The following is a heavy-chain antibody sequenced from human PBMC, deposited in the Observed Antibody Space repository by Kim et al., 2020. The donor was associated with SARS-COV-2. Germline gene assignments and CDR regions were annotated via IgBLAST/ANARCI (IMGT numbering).Heavy chain of an antibody. CDR2: ISGSGGST. J-gene: IGHJ4*02. D-gene: IGHD3-16*02. V-gene: IGHV3-23*01. CDR1: GFTFSSYA. CDR3: AKVPSMITFGGVIAMAGYFAY. Sequence: GGSLRLSFAASGFTFSSYAMSWVRQAPGKGLEWVSAISGSGGSTYYADSVKGRFTISRDNSKNTLYLQMNSLRAEDTAVYYCAKVPSMITFGGVIAMAGYFAYGGQGTLVTVPS.